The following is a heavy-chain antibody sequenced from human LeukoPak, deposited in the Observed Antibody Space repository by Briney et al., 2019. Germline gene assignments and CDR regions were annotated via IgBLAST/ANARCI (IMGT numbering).Heavy chain of an antibody. V-gene: IGHV4-39*01. Sequence: SETLSLTCTVSGGSISSSNYYWGWIRQPPGKGLEWIGSIYYSGNTYYNPSLKSRVTISVDTSKNQFSLKLSSVTAADTAVYYCARGSSPAAGLDYWGQGTLVTVSS. CDR2: IYYSGNT. CDR1: GGSISSSNYY. D-gene: IGHD6-13*01. CDR3: ARGSSPAAGLDY. J-gene: IGHJ4*02.